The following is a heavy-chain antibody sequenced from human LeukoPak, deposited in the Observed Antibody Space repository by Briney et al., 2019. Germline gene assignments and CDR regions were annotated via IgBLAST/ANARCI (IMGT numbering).Heavy chain of an antibody. CDR3: AVEVATIGTYYFDY. V-gene: IGHV3-30-3*01. Sequence: GGSLRLSCAAPGFTFSSYAMHWVRQAPGKGLEWVALISYDGSNKYYADPVKGRFTIPRDNSKNTLYLQMNSLRAEDTAVYYCAVEVATIGTYYFDYWGQGTLVTVSS. CDR2: ISYDGSNK. D-gene: IGHD5-24*01. J-gene: IGHJ4*02. CDR1: GFTFSSYA.